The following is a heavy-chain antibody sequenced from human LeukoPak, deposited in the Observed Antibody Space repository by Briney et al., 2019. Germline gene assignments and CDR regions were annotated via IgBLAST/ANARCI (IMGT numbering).Heavy chain of an antibody. CDR1: GFTFSDYY. D-gene: IGHD2-2*01. J-gene: IGHJ4*02. CDR3: VRGRYCNSISCDYFDY. V-gene: IGHV3-7*01. Sequence: GGSLRLSCAVSGFTFSDYYMSWVRQAPGKGLEWVANIKEDGSEKYYVDSVKGRFTISRDNAKNSLYLQMNSLRAEDTAVYYCVRGRYCNSISCDYFDYWGQGTLVTVSS. CDR2: IKEDGSEK.